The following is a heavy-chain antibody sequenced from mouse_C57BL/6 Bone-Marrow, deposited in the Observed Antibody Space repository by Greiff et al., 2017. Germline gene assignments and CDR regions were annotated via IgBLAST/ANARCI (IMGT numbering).Heavy chain of an antibody. CDR2: IYTGSGNT. J-gene: IGHJ1*03. D-gene: IGHD1-1*01. CDR1: GYTFTDYY. V-gene: IGHV1-76*01. Sequence: QVQLQQSGAELVRPGASVKLSCKASGYTFTDYYINWVKQRPGQGLEWIARIYTGSGNTYYNEKFKGKATLTAEKSSITAYMQLSSLTSEDAAVYFCARGDYGSSYWYFDVWGTGTTVTVSS. CDR3: ARGDYGSSYWYFDV.